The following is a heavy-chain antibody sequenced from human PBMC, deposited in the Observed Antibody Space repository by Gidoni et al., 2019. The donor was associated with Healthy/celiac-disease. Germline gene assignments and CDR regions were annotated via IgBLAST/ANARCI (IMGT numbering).Heavy chain of an antibody. CDR3: AKVVEAAGSAGADY. Sequence: EVQLLESGGGLVQPGGSLRLSCAASGFPFSSYAMRWVRKAPGKGLEWVSASSGRGGSTYYADSVKGRFTISRDNSKNTLYLQMNSLRAEDTAVYYCAKVVEAAGSAGADYWGQGTLVTVSA. J-gene: IGHJ4*02. D-gene: IGHD6-13*01. CDR1: GFPFSSYA. CDR2: SSGRGGST. V-gene: IGHV3-23*01.